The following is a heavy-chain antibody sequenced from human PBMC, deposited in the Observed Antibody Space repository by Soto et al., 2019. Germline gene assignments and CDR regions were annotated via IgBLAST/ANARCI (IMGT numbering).Heavy chain of an antibody. J-gene: IGHJ5*02. CDR2: ISPYNGKS. CDR1: GYSFDNYG. Sequence: QVLLVQSGGEVKRPGASVKVSCKASGYSFDNYGITWVRQALGQGLEWMGWISPYNGKSKIPQKLQGRVTMTTDTSTSTAYLELTSLTSDDTAVYYCARDYTLWTGYVQPWGQGSLVTVSS. V-gene: IGHV1-18*01. D-gene: IGHD3-3*01. CDR3: ARDYTLWTGYVQP.